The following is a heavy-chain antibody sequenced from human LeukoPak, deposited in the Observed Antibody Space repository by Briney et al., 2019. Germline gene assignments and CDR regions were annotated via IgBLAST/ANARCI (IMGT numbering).Heavy chain of an antibody. J-gene: IGHJ4*02. D-gene: IGHD1-26*01. Sequence: KTGGSLRLSCAASGFPFIDYSMNWVRQAPGRGLEWVSSISSSSSYTYYADSVQGRFAISRDNAKNSLFLQVNSLRAEDTAVYYCVAQRGYTGPLTLWGQGTLVTVSS. V-gene: IGHV3-21*01. CDR3: VAQRGYTGPLTL. CDR2: ISSSSSYT. CDR1: GFPFIDYS.